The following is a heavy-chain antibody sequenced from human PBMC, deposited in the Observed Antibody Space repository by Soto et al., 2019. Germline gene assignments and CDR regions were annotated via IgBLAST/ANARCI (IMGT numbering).Heavy chain of an antibody. CDR2: INQNGST. V-gene: IGHV4-34*01. Sequence: QVQLQQWGAGLLKPSETLSLTCAVYGGSFSGYYWSWIRQPPGKGLEWIGEINQNGSTNYNPSLKSRVTISVDTSKNQFSLKLSSVTAADTAVYYCARVTGRYYYGMDVWGQGTTVTVSS. CDR1: GGSFSGYY. CDR3: ARVTGRYYYGMDV. J-gene: IGHJ6*02.